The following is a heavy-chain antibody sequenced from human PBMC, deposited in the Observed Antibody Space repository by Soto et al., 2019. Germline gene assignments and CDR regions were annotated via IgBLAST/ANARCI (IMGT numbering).Heavy chain of an antibody. Sequence: QLQLQESGPGLVKPSQTLSLTCTVSGGSISSGGYYWSWIRQHPGKGLEWIGYIYYSGSTYYNPSLKSRVTISVDTSKNQFSLKLSSVTAADTAVYYCARAITIFGDAFDIWGQGTMVTVSS. J-gene: IGHJ3*02. V-gene: IGHV4-31*03. CDR1: GGSISSGGYY. CDR2: IYYSGST. D-gene: IGHD3-3*01. CDR3: ARAITIFGDAFDI.